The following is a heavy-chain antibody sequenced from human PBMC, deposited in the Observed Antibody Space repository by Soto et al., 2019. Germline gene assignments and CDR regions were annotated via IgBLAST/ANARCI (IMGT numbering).Heavy chain of an antibody. CDR2: IYYSGST. CDR3: ARERPDGSRLDP. D-gene: IGHD6-13*01. Sequence: QVQLQESGPGLVKPSQTLSLTCTVSGGSISSGDYYWSWIRQPPGKGLEWIGYIYYSGSTSSNPSLESRVTLSVDISKTQVSLKLSSVAAADTAVYCRARERPDGSRLDPWGQGTLVTVSS. CDR1: GGSISSGDYY. V-gene: IGHV4-30-4*01. J-gene: IGHJ5*02.